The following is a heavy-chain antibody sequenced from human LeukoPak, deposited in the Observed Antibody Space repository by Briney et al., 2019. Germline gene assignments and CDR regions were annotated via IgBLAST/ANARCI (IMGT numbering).Heavy chain of an antibody. J-gene: IGHJ4*02. CDR2: ISSSSSTI. V-gene: IGHV3-48*04. CDR3: ARASARVYYFDY. Sequence: PGGSLRLSCAASGFIFSSYSMSWVRQAPGKGLEWVSYISSSSSTIHYADSVKGRFTISRDNAKNSLYLQMNSLRAEDTAVYYCARASARVYYFDYWGQGTLVTVSS. CDR1: GFIFSSYS.